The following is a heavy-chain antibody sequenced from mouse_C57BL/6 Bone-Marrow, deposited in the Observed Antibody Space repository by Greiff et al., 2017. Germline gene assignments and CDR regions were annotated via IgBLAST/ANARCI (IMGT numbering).Heavy chain of an antibody. CDR3: VYYYGSSAY. D-gene: IGHD1-1*01. CDR2: IDPSDSYT. Sequence: QVQLQQPGAELVMPGASVKLSCKASGYTFTSYWLHWVKQRPGQGLEWIGEIDPSDSYTNYNQKFKGKSTLTVDKSSSTAYMQLSSLTSEDSAVYYCVYYYGSSAYWGQGTLVTVSA. CDR1: GYTFTSYW. J-gene: IGHJ3*01. V-gene: IGHV1-69*01.